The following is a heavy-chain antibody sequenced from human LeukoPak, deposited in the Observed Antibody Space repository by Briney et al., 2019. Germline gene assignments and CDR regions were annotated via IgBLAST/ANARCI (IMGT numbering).Heavy chain of an antibody. CDR1: GYAFNSYG. CDR2: ISAYNGNT. V-gene: IGHV1-18*01. Sequence: ASVKVSCKTSGYAFNSYGISWVRQAPGQGLEWIGWISAYNGNTNYAQKLQGRVTLTTDTSTTTAYMELRSLRSDDTAVYYCARAAAGGTTNWFDPWGQGTLVTVSS. CDR3: ARAAAGGTTNWFDP. D-gene: IGHD6-13*01. J-gene: IGHJ5*02.